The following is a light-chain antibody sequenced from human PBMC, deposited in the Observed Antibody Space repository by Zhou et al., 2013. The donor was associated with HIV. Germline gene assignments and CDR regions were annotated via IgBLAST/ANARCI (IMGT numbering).Light chain of an antibody. CDR2: LGS. J-gene: IGKJ2*03. V-gene: IGKV2-28*01. Sequence: IVVTQSPLSLPGTPGKPASISCRSSQSLLHTNGYNYLDWYLQKPGQSPQLLIYLGSLRASGVPDRFSGSGSGAEFTLEISRVEAEDVGVYYCMQALEKPYSFGQGTKLEIK. CDR1: QSLLHTNGYNY. CDR3: MQALEKPYS.